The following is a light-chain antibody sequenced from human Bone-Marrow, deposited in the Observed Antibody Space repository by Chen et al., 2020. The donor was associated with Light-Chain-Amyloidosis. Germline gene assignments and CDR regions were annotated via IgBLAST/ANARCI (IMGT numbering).Light chain of an antibody. Sequence: DIQMTQSPYTLSASVGDRVTITCRASQSISNWLAWYQQKPGKAPNLLIYKASNLQRGVPSRFSGSGSGTEFTLTINSLQPEDFTTYSCQQYSSYSFTFGQGTKLELK. CDR3: QQYSSYSFT. J-gene: IGKJ2*01. CDR2: KAS. CDR1: QSISNW. V-gene: IGKV1-5*03.